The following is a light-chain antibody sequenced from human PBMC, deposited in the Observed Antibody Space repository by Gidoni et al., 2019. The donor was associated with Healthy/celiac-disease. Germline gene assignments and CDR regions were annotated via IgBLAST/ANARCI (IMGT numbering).Light chain of an antibody. CDR3: GTWGSSVSGGGV. CDR1: SSNIGNNY. J-gene: IGLJ3*02. Sequence: SVLTQPPSVSAAPGQKVTISCSGSSSNIGNNYVSWYQQLPGTAPKLLIYDNDKRPSGIPDRFSGSKSGTSATLGITGLQTGDEADYYCGTWGSSVSGGGVFGGGTKVTVL. V-gene: IGLV1-51*01. CDR2: DND.